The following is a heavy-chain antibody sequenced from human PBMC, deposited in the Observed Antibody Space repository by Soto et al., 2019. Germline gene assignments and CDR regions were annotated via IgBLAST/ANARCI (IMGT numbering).Heavy chain of an antibody. V-gene: IGHV3-23*01. CDR2: FRTSGDGGTT. D-gene: IGHD3-16*02. J-gene: IGHJ4*02. CDR3: AKDTRLRLGDLSLDAFDS. CDR1: GFTFSSYS. Sequence: PGGSLRLSCAASGFTFSSYSMSWVRQAPGKGLEWVSGFRTSGDGGTTYYADSVKGRFTISRDNSKNTLFLQMNSLRAEDTAVYYCAKDTRLRLGDLSLDAFDSWGQGTLVTVSS.